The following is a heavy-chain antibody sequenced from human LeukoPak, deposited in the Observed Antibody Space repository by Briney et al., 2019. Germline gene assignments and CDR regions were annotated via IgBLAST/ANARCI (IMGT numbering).Heavy chain of an antibody. D-gene: IGHD2-8*02. V-gene: IGHV3-7*01. CDR2: IKQDGSEK. J-gene: IGHJ4*02. CDR1: GFTFSSFA. Sequence: GGSLRLSCAASGFTFSSFAMSWVRGAPGKGLEWVANIKQDGSEKRYVDPVKGRFTTSRDNAKNSLYLQMNSLRAEDTGVYYCVRAPATNEWRCMDYWGQGTLVTVSS. CDR3: VRAPATNEWRCMDY.